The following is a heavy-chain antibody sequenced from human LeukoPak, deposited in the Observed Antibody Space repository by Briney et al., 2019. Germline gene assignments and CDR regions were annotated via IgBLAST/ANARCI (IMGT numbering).Heavy chain of an antibody. CDR2: IYTSGST. D-gene: IGHD3-3*01. Sequence: SETLSLTCTVSGSSISSYYWSWIRQPAGKGLEWIGRIYTSGSTNYNPSLKSRVTMSVDTSKNQFSLKLSSVTAADTAVYYCARVSDYDFWSGSHDAFDIWGQGTMVTVSS. V-gene: IGHV4-4*07. J-gene: IGHJ3*02. CDR3: ARVSDYDFWSGSHDAFDI. CDR1: GSSISSYY.